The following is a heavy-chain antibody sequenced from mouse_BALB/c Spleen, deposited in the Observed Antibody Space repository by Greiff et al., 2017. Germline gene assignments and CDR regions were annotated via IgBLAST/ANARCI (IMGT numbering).Heavy chain of an antibody. J-gene: IGHJ4*01. V-gene: IGHV14-3*02. CDR2: IDPANGNT. CDR3: ARWEDGNYGAMDY. D-gene: IGHD2-1*01. Sequence: EVQVVESGAELVKPGASVKLSCTASGFNIKDTYMHWVKQRPEQGLEWIGRIDPANGNTKYDPKFQGKATITADTSSNTAYLQLSSLTSEDTAVYYCARWEDGNYGAMDYWGQGTSVTVSS. CDR1: GFNIKDTY.